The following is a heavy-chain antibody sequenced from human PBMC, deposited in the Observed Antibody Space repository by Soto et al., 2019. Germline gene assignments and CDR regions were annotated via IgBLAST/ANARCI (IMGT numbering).Heavy chain of an antibody. D-gene: IGHD2-15*01. Sequence: QVQLVQSGAEVKKPGSSVKVSCKASGGTFSSYAISWVRQAPGQGLEWMGGIIPIFGTANYAQKFQGRVTITADESTSTAYMGLSSLRSEDTAVYYCASGVVVVAASVLYGMDVWGQGTTVTVSS. CDR2: IIPIFGTA. CDR1: GGTFSSYA. V-gene: IGHV1-69*12. CDR3: ASGVVVVAASVLYGMDV. J-gene: IGHJ6*02.